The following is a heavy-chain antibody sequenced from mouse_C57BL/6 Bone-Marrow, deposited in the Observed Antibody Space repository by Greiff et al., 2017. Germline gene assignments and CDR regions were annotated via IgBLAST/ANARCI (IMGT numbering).Heavy chain of an antibody. J-gene: IGHJ1*03. D-gene: IGHD2-3*01. CDR3: TTLDCYYFYWYCDV. Sequence: DVQLVESGAELVRPGASVKLSCTASGFNIKDDYMHWVKQRPEQGLEWIGWLDPENGDTAYASKFPGKATITAEPSSNTSYLQLSSLTSEDTAVYYCTTLDCYYFYWYCDVWGTGTTVTVSS. V-gene: IGHV14-4*01. CDR1: GFNIKDDY. CDR2: LDPENGDT.